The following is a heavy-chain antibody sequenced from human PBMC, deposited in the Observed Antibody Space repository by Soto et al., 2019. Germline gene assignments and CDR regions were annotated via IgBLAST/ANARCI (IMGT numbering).Heavy chain of an antibody. V-gene: IGHV3-23*01. J-gene: IGHJ3*01. D-gene: IGHD4-17*01. CDR2: ITGSGDGT. CDR3: TRDPNGDYIGAFDF. Sequence: DVQVLESGGGLVQPGGSLRLSCATSEFTFSTYAMPWVRQAPGEGLEWVSSITGSGDGTSYTDSVRGRFSISRDNSKNTLYLRMNSLRVEDTAVYYCTRDPNGDYIGAFDFWGQGILVTVSS. CDR1: EFTFSTYA.